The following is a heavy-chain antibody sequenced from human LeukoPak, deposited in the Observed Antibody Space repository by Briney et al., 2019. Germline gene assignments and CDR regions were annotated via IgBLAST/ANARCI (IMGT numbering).Heavy chain of an antibody. J-gene: IGHJ4*02. D-gene: IGHD4-17*01. CDR1: GFTFSDYY. Sequence: GGSLRLSCAASGFTFSDYYMSWIRQAPGKGLEWVSYISSSGSTIYYADSVKGRSTISRDSAKNSLYLQMNSLRAEDTAVYYCARDKRQAASGAVDYWGQGTLVTVSS. V-gene: IGHV3-11*01. CDR2: ISSSGSTI. CDR3: ARDKRQAASGAVDY.